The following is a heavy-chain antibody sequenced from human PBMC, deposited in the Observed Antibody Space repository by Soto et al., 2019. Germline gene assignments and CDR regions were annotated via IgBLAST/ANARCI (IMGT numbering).Heavy chain of an antibody. Sequence: AGGSLRLSCVGSGFTFSSYAMSWVRQAPGKGLEWVSSIGGSGGGTYYADSVKGRFTMSRDNSKNTLYVQMNSLRADDTAVYYCARDRGNMDVWGQGTTVTVS. J-gene: IGHJ6*02. V-gene: IGHV3-23*01. CDR3: ARDRGNMDV. CDR2: IGGSGGGT. CDR1: GFTFSSYA. D-gene: IGHD6-25*01.